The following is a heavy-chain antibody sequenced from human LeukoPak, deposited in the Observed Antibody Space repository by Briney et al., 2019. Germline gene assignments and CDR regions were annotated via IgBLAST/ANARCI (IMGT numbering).Heavy chain of an antibody. V-gene: IGHV3-7*03. J-gene: IGHJ4*02. CDR3: ARVIAAVVGQSDHFDS. CDR2: IEGDARSQ. D-gene: IGHD6-19*01. CDR1: GFTLRNYW. Sequence: GGSLRLSCTASGFTLRNYWMTWVRQGPGKGLEWVANIEGDARSQYYGDPAKGRFTISRDNAKNSLYLQMDSLRAEDTAIYYCARVIAAVVGQSDHFDSWGPGTVVTVSS.